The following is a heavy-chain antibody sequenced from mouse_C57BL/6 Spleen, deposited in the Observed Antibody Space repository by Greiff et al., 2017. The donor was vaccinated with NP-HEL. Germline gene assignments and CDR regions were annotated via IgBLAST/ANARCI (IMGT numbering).Heavy chain of an antibody. CDR2: IWTGGGT. Sequence: QVQLKESGPGLVAPSQSLSITCTVSGFSLTSYAISWVRQPPGKGLEWLGVIWTGGGTNYNSALNSSLSISKDNSKSQVFLKMNSRQTDDKARYYGARLYGSSYGDYAMDYWGQGTSVTVSS. CDR3: ARLYGSSYGDYAMDY. D-gene: IGHD1-1*01. CDR1: GFSLTSYA. V-gene: IGHV2-9-1*01. J-gene: IGHJ4*01.